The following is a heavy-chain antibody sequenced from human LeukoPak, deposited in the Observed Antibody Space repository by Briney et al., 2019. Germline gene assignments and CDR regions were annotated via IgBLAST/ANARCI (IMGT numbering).Heavy chain of an antibody. V-gene: IGHV1-46*01. CDR2: INPRGGST. D-gene: IGHD3-9*01. CDR3: ARGYDILTGYYRDFDY. Sequence: ASVKVSCKASGYTFTSYYMHWVRQAPGQGPEWMGIINPRGGSTDYAQKFQGRVTMTRDMSTSTVYMELSSLRSEDTAVYYCARGYDILTGYYRDFDYWGQGTLVTVSS. CDR1: GYTFTSYY. J-gene: IGHJ4*02.